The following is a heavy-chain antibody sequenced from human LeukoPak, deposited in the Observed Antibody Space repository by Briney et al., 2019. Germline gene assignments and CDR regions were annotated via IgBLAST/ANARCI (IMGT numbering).Heavy chain of an antibody. J-gene: IGHJ4*02. CDR2: IKQDGSEK. Sequence: PGGSLRLSCAASGFTFSSYEMNWVRQAPGKGLEWVANIKQDGSEKYYVDSVKGRFTISRDNAKNSLYLQMNSLRAEDTAVYYCARGGHYDFWSGYTNYPFDYWGQGTLVTVSS. CDR1: GFTFSSYE. CDR3: ARGGHYDFWSGYTNYPFDY. V-gene: IGHV3-7*01. D-gene: IGHD3-3*01.